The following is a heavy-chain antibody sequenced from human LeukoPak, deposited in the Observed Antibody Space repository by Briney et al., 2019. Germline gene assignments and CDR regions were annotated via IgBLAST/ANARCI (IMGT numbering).Heavy chain of an antibody. Sequence: SETLSLTCAVYGGSLRGYYWSWIRQPPGKGLEWIGEINHSGSTNYNPSLKSRVTISVDTSKNQFSLKLSSVTAADTAVYYCARGSAGAAAGTGLGYWGQGTLVTVSS. D-gene: IGHD6-13*01. CDR1: GGSLRGYY. CDR2: INHSGST. J-gene: IGHJ4*02. V-gene: IGHV4-34*01. CDR3: ARGSAGAAAGTGLGY.